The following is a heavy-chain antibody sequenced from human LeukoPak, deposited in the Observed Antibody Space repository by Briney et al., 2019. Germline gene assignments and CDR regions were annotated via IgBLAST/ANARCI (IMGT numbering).Heavy chain of an antibody. D-gene: IGHD6-13*01. J-gene: IGHJ5*02. Sequence: KPSETLSLTCTVSGGSISGSYWSWIRQPPGKGLEWIGYIYYSGRTTYNPSLQSRVTISLDPSKSQFSLTPSSVTAADTAVYYCARGCSAGTPHIGFDPWGQGTLVTVSP. CDR3: ARGCSAGTPHIGFDP. V-gene: IGHV4-59*01. CDR1: GGSISGSY. CDR2: IYYSGRT.